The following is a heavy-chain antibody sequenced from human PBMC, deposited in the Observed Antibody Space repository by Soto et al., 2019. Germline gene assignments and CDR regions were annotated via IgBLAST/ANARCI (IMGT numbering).Heavy chain of an antibody. D-gene: IGHD3-10*01. CDR2: MNPNSGNT. J-gene: IGHJ6*02. CDR1: GYTFTSYD. CDR3: ARSPQGSGSYPYGMDV. V-gene: IGHV1-8*01. Sequence: ASVKSSCKASGYTFTSYDINWVRQATGQGLEWMGWMNPNSGNTGYAQKFQGRVTMTRNTSISTAYMGLSSLRSEDTAVYYCARSPQGSGSYPYGMDVWGQGTTVTAP.